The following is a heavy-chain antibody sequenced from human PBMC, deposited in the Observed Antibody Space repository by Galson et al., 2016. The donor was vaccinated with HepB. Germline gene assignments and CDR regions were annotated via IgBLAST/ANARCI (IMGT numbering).Heavy chain of an antibody. V-gene: IGHV2-5*02. CDR1: GFSLLTNGVG. D-gene: IGHD4-23*01. J-gene: IGHJ4*02. CDR2: IYWDDDQ. Sequence: PALVKPTQTFTLACTFSGFSLLTNGVGVGWNRQTPGQALEWLALIYWDDDQRYSPSLRSRLTITKDIRKNQVVLTMTDIAPVDAGTFYCARLTWRGRDSRGNLFLFDYWGQGIRVTVSS. CDR3: ARLTWRGRDSRGNLFLFDY.